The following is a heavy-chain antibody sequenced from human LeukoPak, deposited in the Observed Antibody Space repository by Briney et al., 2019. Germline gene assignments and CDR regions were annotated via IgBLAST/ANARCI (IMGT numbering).Heavy chain of an antibody. J-gene: IGHJ5*02. CDR2: INSDGSST. CDR3: ARGWACSSTSCYGPPDWFDP. CDR1: GFTFSSYW. Sequence: GGSLRLSXAASGFTFSSYWMHWVRQAPGKGLVWVSRINSDGSSTSYADSVKGRFTISRDNAKNTLYLQMNSLRAEDTAVYYCARGWACSSTSCYGPPDWFDPWGPGTLVTVSS. D-gene: IGHD2-2*01. V-gene: IGHV3-74*01.